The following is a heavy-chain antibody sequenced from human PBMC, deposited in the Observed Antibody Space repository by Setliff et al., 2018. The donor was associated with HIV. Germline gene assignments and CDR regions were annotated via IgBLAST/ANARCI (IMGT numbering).Heavy chain of an antibody. CDR3: ATVSHNSRVRGWYGYFDY. D-gene: IGHD6-19*01. CDR1: GYTFTSYH. V-gene: IGHV1-3*01. CDR2: INAGNGNT. J-gene: IGHJ4*02. Sequence: GASVKVSCKASGYTFTSYHIHWVRQAPGHGLEWMGWINAGNGNTKYSQKFQGRVTITRDTSASTAYMELSSLSSEDTAVYYCATVSHNSRVRGWYGYFDYWGQGTLVTVSS.